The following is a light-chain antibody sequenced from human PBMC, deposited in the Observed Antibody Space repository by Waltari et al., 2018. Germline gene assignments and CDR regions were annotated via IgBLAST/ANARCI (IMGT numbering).Light chain of an antibody. CDR2: KAT. CDR3: QQYEQWPPWA. V-gene: IGKV1-5*03. CDR1: QSISNW. Sequence: DIQMTQSPSTLSASVGDRVTIICRASQSISNWLAWYQQKPGKAPKLLIHKATTLESGVPSRFSGSGSGTEFTLTISSLQPDDFATYYCQQYEQWPPWAFGPGTKVEIK. J-gene: IGKJ1*01.